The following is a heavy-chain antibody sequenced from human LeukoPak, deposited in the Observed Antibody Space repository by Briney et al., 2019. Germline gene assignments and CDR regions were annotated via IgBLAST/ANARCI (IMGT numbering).Heavy chain of an antibody. Sequence: QSGGSLRLSCAASGFTFSSYTMNWVHQAPGKGLEWVSYIDLSGSTLYYVDSVKGRFTNSRDNAKNSLYLQMNSLRAEDTAVYYCARGPPLFDPWGQGTLVAVSS. V-gene: IGHV3-48*04. J-gene: IGHJ5*02. CDR2: IDLSGSTL. CDR3: ARGPPLFDP. CDR1: GFTFSSYT.